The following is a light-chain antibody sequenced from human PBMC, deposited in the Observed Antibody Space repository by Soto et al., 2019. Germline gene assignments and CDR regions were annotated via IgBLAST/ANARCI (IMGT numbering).Light chain of an antibody. Sequence: EIVMTQSPATLSVSPGERATLSCRASRSVSSNLAWYQQKPGQAPRLLMYGASTRATGIPARFSGSGSGTEFTLTISSLQSEDFAVYYCQQYNNGPPYTFGQGTK. J-gene: IGKJ2*01. CDR3: QQYNNGPPYT. V-gene: IGKV3-15*01. CDR2: GAS. CDR1: RSVSSN.